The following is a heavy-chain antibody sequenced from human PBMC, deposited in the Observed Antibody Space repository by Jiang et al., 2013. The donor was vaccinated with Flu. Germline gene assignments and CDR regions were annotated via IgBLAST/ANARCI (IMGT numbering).Heavy chain of an antibody. J-gene: IGHJ3*02. D-gene: IGHD3-16*01. V-gene: IGHV3-66*02. CDR3: ATATYYVPYLFDI. CDR2: IYSSGTT. Sequence: VQLVESGGGLVQPGGSLGLSCAASGFTVSSNYMSWVRQAPGRGLEWVSVIYSSGTTYYADSVEGRFTISRDNSKNTLYLQMNSLRSEDTAVYYCATATYYVPYLFDIWGQGTMVTVSS. CDR1: GFTVSSNY.